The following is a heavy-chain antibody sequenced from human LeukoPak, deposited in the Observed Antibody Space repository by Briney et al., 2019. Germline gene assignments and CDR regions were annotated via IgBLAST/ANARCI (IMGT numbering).Heavy chain of an antibody. J-gene: IGHJ4*02. D-gene: IGHD1-26*01. Sequence: ASVKVSCKAPGDTFSSYAVSWVRQAPGQGLEWMGRIIPIRGLANNAQKFQGRVTITADKSTSTAYMELSSLRSEDTAVYYCASPEWELMYWGQGTLVTVSS. V-gene: IGHV1-69*04. CDR2: IIPIRGLA. CDR3: ASPEWELMY. CDR1: GDTFSSYA.